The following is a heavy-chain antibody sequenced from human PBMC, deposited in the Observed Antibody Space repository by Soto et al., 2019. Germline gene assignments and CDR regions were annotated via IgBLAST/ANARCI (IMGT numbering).Heavy chain of an antibody. CDR2: ISSSSSAI. CDR3: ARTDDSSGYYYDAFDI. V-gene: IGHV3-48*02. CDR1: GFTFSTYS. Sequence: PGGSLRLSCAASGFTFSTYSMNWVRQDPGKGLERVSYISSSSSAIYYTDSVKGRFTISRDNAKNSLYMQMNSLRDEDTAVYYCARTDDSSGYYYDAFDIWGQGTMVTVSS. J-gene: IGHJ3*02. D-gene: IGHD3-22*01.